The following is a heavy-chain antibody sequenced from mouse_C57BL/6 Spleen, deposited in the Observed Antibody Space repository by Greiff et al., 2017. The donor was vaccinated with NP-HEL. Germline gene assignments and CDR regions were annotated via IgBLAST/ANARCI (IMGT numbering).Heavy chain of an antibody. V-gene: IGHV1-59*01. Sequence: VQLQQPGAELVRPGTSVKLSCKASGYTFPSYWMHWVKQRPGQGLEWIGVIDPSDSYTNYNQKFKGKATLTVDTSSSTAYMQLSSLTSEDSAVYYCANYFDYWGQGTTLTVSS. CDR2: IDPSDSYT. J-gene: IGHJ2*01. CDR1: GYTFPSYW. CDR3: ANYFDY.